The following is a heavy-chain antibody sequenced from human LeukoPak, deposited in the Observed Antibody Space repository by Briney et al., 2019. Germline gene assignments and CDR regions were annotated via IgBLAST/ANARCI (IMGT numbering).Heavy chain of an antibody. J-gene: IGHJ5*02. D-gene: IGHD3-3*02. CDR1: GYTFTDYY. CDR3: AREYIRSGDGDEPHDP. CDR2: INPKSGGT. Sequence: ASVKVSCKASGYTFTDYYIHWVRQAPGHGLEWMGWINPKSGGTKYAQKFQGRVTMTRDTSVSTGYMELSSLRSDDTAVYYCAREYIRSGDGDEPHDPWGQGTLVTVSS. V-gene: IGHV1-2*02.